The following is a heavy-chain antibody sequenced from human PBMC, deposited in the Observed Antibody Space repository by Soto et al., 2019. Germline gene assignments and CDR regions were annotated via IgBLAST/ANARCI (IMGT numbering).Heavy chain of an antibody. CDR2: INAGNGNT. J-gene: IGHJ3*02. CDR3: ARGVGGYYRRTDAFDI. CDR1: GYPFTSYA. V-gene: IGHV1-3*01. Sequence: ASVKVSCKASGYPFTSYALRWVRQAPGQRLEWMGWINAGNGNTKYSQKFQGRVTITRDTSASTAYMELSSLRSEDTAVYYCARGVGGYYRRTDAFDIRGQGTMVTVSS. D-gene: IGHD3-22*01.